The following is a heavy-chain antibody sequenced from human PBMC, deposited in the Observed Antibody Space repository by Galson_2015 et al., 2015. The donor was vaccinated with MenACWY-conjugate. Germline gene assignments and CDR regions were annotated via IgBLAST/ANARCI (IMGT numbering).Heavy chain of an antibody. CDR2: ISSSSSTI. Sequence: SLRLSCAASGFTFSTYSMNWVRQAPGKGLEWVSYISSSSSTIYYADSVKGRFTISRDNAKNSLYLQMNTLRDEDTAVYYCARVPGSSYGSYAWGGQGTRVPVSS. CDR3: ARVPGSSYGSYAW. J-gene: IGHJ4*02. CDR1: GFTFSTYS. D-gene: IGHD5-18*01. V-gene: IGHV3-48*02.